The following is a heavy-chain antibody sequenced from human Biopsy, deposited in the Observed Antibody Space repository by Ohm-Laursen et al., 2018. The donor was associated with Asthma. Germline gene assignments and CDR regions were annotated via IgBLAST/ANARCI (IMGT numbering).Heavy chain of an antibody. CDR3: ARAQDYYDSRGYYRSFDY. CDR1: CGSINSGGYY. D-gene: IGHD3-22*01. V-gene: IGHV4-31*03. CDR2: IYYSGST. J-gene: IGHJ4*02. Sequence: TLSLTCTVSCGSINSGGYYWSWIRQHPGKGLEWIGFIYYSGSTYYNPSLKSRVSISIDTSKNQFSLKLSSVTAADTAVYYCARAQDYYDSRGYYRSFDYWGQGTLVTVSS.